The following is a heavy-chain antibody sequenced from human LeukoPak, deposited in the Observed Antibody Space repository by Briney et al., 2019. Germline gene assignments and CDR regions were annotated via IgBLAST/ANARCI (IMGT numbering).Heavy chain of an antibody. D-gene: IGHD3-10*01. CDR2: IKDKSYGETT. Sequence: GGSLRLSCAASGFTFSSYAMSWVRQAPGKGLEWVGRIKDKSYGETTDYAAPVKGRFIISRDDSKNTLYLQMNSLKTEDTAVYYCTTDPPGAFDYWGQGALVTVSS. V-gene: IGHV3-15*01. CDR1: GFTFSSYA. CDR3: TTDPPGAFDY. J-gene: IGHJ4*02.